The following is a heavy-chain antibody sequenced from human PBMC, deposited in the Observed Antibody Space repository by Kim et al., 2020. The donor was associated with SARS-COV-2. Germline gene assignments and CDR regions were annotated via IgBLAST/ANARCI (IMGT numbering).Heavy chain of an antibody. CDR2: IWYDGSNK. CDR1: GFTFSSYG. J-gene: IGHJ4*02. CDR3: ARGGQQWPDY. D-gene: IGHD6-19*01. V-gene: IGHV3-33*01. Sequence: GGSLRLSCAVSGFTFSSYGMHWVRQAPGKGLEWVAVIWYDGSNKYYADSVKGRFTISRDNSKNTLYLQMNSLRAEDTAVYLCARGGQQWPDYWGQGTLVTVSS.